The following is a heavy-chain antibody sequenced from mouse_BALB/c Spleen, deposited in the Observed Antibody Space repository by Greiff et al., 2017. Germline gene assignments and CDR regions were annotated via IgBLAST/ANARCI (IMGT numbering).Heavy chain of an antibody. CDR2: IRNKANGYTT. D-gene: IGHD2-2*01. V-gene: IGHV7-3*02. CDR3: ARGYGYDGYFDY. Sequence: EVKLMESGGGLVQPGGSLRLSCATSGFTFTDYYMSWVRQPPGKALEWLGFIRNKANGYTTEYSASVKGRFTISRDNSQSILYLQMNTLRAEDSATYYCARGYGYDGYFDYWGQGTTLTVSS. J-gene: IGHJ2*01. CDR1: GFTFTDYY.